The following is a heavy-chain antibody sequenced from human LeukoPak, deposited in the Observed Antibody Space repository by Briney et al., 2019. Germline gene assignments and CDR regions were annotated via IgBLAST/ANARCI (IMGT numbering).Heavy chain of an antibody. D-gene: IGHD3-3*01. CDR2: INWNGGST. V-gene: IGHV3-20*04. CDR3: ARGGPLPILTFWSGYWGSPFDY. J-gene: IGHJ4*02. Sequence: GGSLRLSCAASGFTFDDYGMSWVRQAPGKGLEWVSGINWNGGSTGYADSVKGRFTISRDNAKNSLYLQMNSLRAEDTALYYCARGGPLPILTFWSGYWGSPFDYWGQGTLVTVSS. CDR1: GFTFDDYG.